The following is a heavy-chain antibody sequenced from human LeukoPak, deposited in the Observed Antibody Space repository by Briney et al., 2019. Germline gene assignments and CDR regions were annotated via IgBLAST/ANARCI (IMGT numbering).Heavy chain of an antibody. Sequence: GTLRLSCAASGFTFNRHGMNWVRQTPGKGLEWIGEINHSGSTNYNPSLKSRVTISVDTTKNQFSLKLSSVTAADTAVYYCARHSRLRWFDYYYYMDVWAKGPRSPSP. CDR3: ARHSRLRWFDYYYYMDV. V-gene: IGHV4-34*01. J-gene: IGHJ6*03. CDR1: GFTFNRHG. CDR2: INHSGST. D-gene: IGHD4-23*01.